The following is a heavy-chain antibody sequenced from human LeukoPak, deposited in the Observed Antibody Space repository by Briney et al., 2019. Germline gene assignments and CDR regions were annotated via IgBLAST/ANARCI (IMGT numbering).Heavy chain of an antibody. CDR2: IYYSGST. CDR1: GGSISSYY. CDR3: ARLPYYGSGPADYYYYMDV. J-gene: IGHJ6*03. D-gene: IGHD3-10*01. Sequence: SETLSLTCTVSGGSISSYYWSWIRQPPGKGLEWIGYIYYSGSTYYNPSLKSRVTISVDTSKNQFSLKLSSVTAADTAVYYCARLPYYGSGPADYYYYMDVWGKGTTVTISS. V-gene: IGHV4-59*08.